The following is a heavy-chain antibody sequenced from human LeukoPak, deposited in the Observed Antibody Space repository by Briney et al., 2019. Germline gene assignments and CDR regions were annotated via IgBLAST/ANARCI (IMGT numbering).Heavy chain of an antibody. V-gene: IGHV1-8*02. CDR1: GGTFSSYA. Sequence: ASVKVSCKASGGTFSSYAISWVRQATGQGLEWMGWMNPNSGNTGYAQKFQGRVTMTRNTSISTAYMELSSLRSEDTAVYYCARGAYYDFWSGYYTGCLDVWGQGTTVTVSS. J-gene: IGHJ6*02. CDR2: MNPNSGNT. D-gene: IGHD3-3*01. CDR3: ARGAYYDFWSGYYTGCLDV.